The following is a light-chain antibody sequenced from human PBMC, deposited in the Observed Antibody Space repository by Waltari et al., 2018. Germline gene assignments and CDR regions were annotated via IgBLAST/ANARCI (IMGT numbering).Light chain of an antibody. Sequence: QSVLTQPPSVPGAPGPRVTIPRTGRGSNIGAGYEFPWYQQLPRAAPKLLIYGSTSRPLGVPDRFFGSTSGTSASLAITGLQAEDEADYYCQSYDTSLRVVFGGGTKLTVL. CDR1: GSNIGAGYE. V-gene: IGLV1-40*01. CDR3: QSYDTSLRVV. CDR2: GST. J-gene: IGLJ3*02.